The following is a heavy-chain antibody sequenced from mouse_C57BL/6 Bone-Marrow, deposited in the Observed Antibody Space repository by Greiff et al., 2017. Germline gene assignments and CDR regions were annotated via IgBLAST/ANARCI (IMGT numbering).Heavy chain of an antibody. CDR3: SRQVTTVLATKYFDV. V-gene: IGHV5-9*01. CDR1: GFTFSSYT. CDR2: ISGGAGNT. J-gene: IGHJ1*03. D-gene: IGHD1-1*01. Sequence: EVQLVESGGGLVKPGGSLKLSCAASGFTFSSYTMSWVRQTPEKRLQWVAAISGGAGNTYYPDSVKGRFTISRDNDKNILYLQMSSLRSEDTGLYYCSRQVTTVLATKYFDVWGTGTTVTVSS.